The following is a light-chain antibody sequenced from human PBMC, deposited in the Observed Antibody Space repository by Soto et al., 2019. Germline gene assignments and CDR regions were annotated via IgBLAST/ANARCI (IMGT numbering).Light chain of an antibody. J-gene: IGKJ2*01. CDR2: GTS. V-gene: IGKV1-39*01. CDR3: QQSYRTPYT. Sequence: DIQMTQSPSSLSASVGDRVTITCRASQSITNYLNWYQQKPGKAPKLLIYGTSNLQSGVPSRFGGSGSETQFTLTISSLQPDDFATYYCQQSYRTPYTFDQGTKVEI. CDR1: QSITNY.